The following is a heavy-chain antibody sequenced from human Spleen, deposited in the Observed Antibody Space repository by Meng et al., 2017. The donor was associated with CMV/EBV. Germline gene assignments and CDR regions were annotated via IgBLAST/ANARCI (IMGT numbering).Heavy chain of an antibody. CDR1: GFDFRDYG. D-gene: IGHD7-27*01. CDR3: ASLKLGTFEFFDY. J-gene: IGHJ4*02. V-gene: IGHV3-20*04. Sequence: GESLTISCAASGFDFRDYGMTWVRQGPGKGLEWVSSINWNGGSVGYADSVKDRFTISRDNAKSSLYLQMNTLRPEDTALYYCASLKLGTFEFFDYWGLGTLVTVSS. CDR2: INWNGGSV.